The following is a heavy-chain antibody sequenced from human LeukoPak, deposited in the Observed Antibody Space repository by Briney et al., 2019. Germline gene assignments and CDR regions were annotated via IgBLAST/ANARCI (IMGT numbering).Heavy chain of an antibody. CDR1: GGSISTYY. CDR2: IYDSGSV. J-gene: IGHJ6*03. CDR3: ARSFAQGYYYYMDV. Sequence: SETLSLTCTVSGGSISTYYWSWIRQPPGKGLEWIGYIYDSGSVNYNPSLKSRVTISIDTSKNQYSLKLSSVTAADTAVYYCARSFAQGYYYYMDVWGKGTTVTVSS. V-gene: IGHV4-59*01.